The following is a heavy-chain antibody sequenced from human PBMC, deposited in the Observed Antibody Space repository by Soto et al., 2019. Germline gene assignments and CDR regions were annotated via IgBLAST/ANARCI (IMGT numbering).Heavy chain of an antibody. CDR3: GAPPGGGGY. D-gene: IGHD3-10*01. Sequence: EVQLVESGGGLIQPGGSLRLSCAVSGFTVSNNYMSWVRQAPGKGLEGVSVIYSGGYTAYGDSVKGRFTISRDNSKNTIILSKKSPGAEATGVFYWGAPPGGGGYWGQGTLVTVSS. CDR1: GFTVSNNY. V-gene: IGHV3-53*01. CDR2: IYSGGYT. J-gene: IGHJ4*02.